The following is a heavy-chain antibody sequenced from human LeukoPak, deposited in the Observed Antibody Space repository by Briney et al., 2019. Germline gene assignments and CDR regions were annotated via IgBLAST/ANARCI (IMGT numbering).Heavy chain of an antibody. CDR1: GGSISSYY. J-gene: IGHJ3*02. D-gene: IGHD6-13*01. CDR3: AAYRPRGSSWYGDAFDI. V-gene: IGHV4-4*07. CDR2: IYTSGST. Sequence: SETLSLTCTVSGGSISSYYWSWIRQPAGKGLEWIGRIYTSGSTNYNPSLKSRVTMSVDTSKNQFSLKLSSVTAADTAVYYCAAYRPRGSSWYGDAFDIWGQGTMVTVSS.